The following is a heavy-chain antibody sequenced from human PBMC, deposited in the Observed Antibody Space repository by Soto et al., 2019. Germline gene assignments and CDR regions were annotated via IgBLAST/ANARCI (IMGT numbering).Heavy chain of an antibody. V-gene: IGHV4-30-2*01. CDR2: IYHSGST. J-gene: IGHJ4*02. CDR3: ARDRMNYDRRGYYYVFDS. Sequence: TLCLTCAVSGGSISSFCYSWSWIRQPPGKGLEWIGYIYHSGSTYYNPSLKSRVTISVDRSKNQFSLKLSSVTAADTAVYYCARDRMNYDRRGYYYVFDSWGQGTLVNVSS. D-gene: IGHD3-22*01. CDR1: GGSISSFCYS.